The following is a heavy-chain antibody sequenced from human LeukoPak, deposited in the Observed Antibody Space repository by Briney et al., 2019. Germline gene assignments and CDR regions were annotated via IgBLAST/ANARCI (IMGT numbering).Heavy chain of an antibody. CDR2: IYSGGST. V-gene: IGHV3-66*01. CDR1: GFTVSSNY. D-gene: IGHD5-12*01. CDR3: ASRMVATMLFDYYGMDV. J-gene: IGHJ6*02. Sequence: GGSLRFSGAASGFTVSSNYMSWVRQAPGKGLEWVSVIYSGGSTYYADSVKGRFTISRDNSKNTLYLQMNSLRAEDTAVYYCASRMVATMLFDYYGMDVWGQGTTVTVSS.